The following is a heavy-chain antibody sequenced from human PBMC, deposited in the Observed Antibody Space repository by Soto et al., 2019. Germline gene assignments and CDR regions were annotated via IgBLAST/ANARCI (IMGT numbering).Heavy chain of an antibody. Sequence: QVQLQESGPGLVKPSQTLSLTCTVSGGSISSSGYYWNWIRQHPGTVLEWIGYIYYSGSTYYNPCLKSRVTISVDTAKTQFSRTLSSVTAADTAVYYCARMLGATIFDYWGQGTLVTVS. CDR2: IYYSGST. J-gene: IGHJ4*02. CDR3: ARMLGATIFDY. V-gene: IGHV4-31*03. D-gene: IGHD5-12*01. CDR1: GGSISSSGYY.